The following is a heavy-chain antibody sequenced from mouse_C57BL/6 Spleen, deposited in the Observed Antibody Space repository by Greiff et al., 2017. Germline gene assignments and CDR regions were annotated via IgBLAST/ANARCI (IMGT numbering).Heavy chain of an antibody. Sequence: QVQLKESGAELVRPGTSVKLSCKASGYTFTSYWMHWVKQRPGQGLEWIGVIDPSDSYTNYNQKFKGKATLTVDTSSSTAYMQLSSLTSEDSAVYYCARGGYYYGSSGYFDVWGTGTTVTVSS. CDR3: ARGGYYYGSSGYFDV. J-gene: IGHJ1*03. D-gene: IGHD1-1*01. CDR2: IDPSDSYT. CDR1: GYTFTSYW. V-gene: IGHV1-59*01.